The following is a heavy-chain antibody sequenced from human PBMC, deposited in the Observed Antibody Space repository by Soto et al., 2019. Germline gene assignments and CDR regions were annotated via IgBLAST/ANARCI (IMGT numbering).Heavy chain of an antibody. CDR2: IIPIFGTA. J-gene: IGHJ4*02. CDR1: GGTFSSYS. CDR3: ARDGGRHSGGIDY. V-gene: IGHV1-69*01. Sequence: QVQLVQSGAEVKKPGSSVKVSCKASGGTFSSYSINWVRHAPGQGLEWMGEIIPIFGTANYAQKFQGRGTITADESTSTAYMELSSLRSEDTAVYYCARDGGRHSGGIDYWGQGTLVTVSS. D-gene: IGHD1-26*01.